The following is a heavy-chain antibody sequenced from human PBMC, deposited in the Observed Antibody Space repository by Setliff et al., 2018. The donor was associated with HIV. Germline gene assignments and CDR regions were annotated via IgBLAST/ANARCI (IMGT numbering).Heavy chain of an antibody. CDR1: GGSISSGTYY. V-gene: IGHV4-61*02. Sequence: SETLSLTCTVSGGSISSGTYYWSWIRQPAEKGLEWIGRIYASGSTNYNPSLRSRVAISVDTSKNQFSLKLTSVTAADTAVYYCARFSTSSGGTFDYWGQGTLVTVSS. D-gene: IGHD6-6*01. J-gene: IGHJ4*02. CDR2: IYASGST. CDR3: ARFSTSSGGTFDY.